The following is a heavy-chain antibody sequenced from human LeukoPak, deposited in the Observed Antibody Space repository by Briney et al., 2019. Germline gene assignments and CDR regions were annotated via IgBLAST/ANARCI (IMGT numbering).Heavy chain of an antibody. J-gene: IGHJ6*02. Sequence: GGSLRLSCAASGFTVTNNYMSWVRQAPGKGLEWVSVIYAGGTTSYADSVKGRFTISRDSSKNTRYLQMNSLRAEDTAVYYCAREGYASGTRYGMDVWGQGTTVTVSS. D-gene: IGHD3-10*01. CDR1: GFTVTNNY. CDR2: IYAGGTT. CDR3: AREGYASGTRYGMDV. V-gene: IGHV3-66*01.